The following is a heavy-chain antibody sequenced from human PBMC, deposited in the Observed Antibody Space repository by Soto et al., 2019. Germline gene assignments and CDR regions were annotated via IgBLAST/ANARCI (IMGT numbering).Heavy chain of an antibody. D-gene: IGHD6-19*01. CDR3: KRGKRWLDISFHP. Sequence: EVQLVESGGGLVQPGGFLRLSCAASGFSFSSHSMNWVRQAPGKGLEWVSYISSTSRIIYYADSVKGRFTTSSDNAKNSLYLQLNSLRGEEPAMYSCKRGKRWLDISFHPWGQGTLVIVSS. J-gene: IGHJ5*02. V-gene: IGHV3-48*01. CDR1: GFSFSSHS. CDR2: ISSTSRII.